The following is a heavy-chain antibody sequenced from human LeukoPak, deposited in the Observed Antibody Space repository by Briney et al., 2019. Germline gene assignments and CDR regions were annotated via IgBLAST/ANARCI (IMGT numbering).Heavy chain of an antibody. Sequence: SETLSLTCTLSGGSISPYYGSWIRQPPGKGLGWLGYIFYSGNTDYNPSLKSRAALPVATPTNQPSWKLSSVTAADTAVYYCARSTGSTMFIDYWGQGTLVTVSS. CDR2: IFYSGNT. CDR3: ARSTGSTMFIDY. J-gene: IGHJ4*02. CDR1: GGSISPYY. D-gene: IGHD3-10*02. V-gene: IGHV4-59*01.